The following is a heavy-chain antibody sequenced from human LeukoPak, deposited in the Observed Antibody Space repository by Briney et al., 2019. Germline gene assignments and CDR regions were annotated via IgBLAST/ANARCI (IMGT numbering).Heavy chain of an antibody. V-gene: IGHV5-51*01. D-gene: IGHD6-13*01. Sequence: GESLKISCKGSGYRFTSYWIGWVRQLPGKGLEWMGIIYPGDSDTRYSPSFQGQVTISADKSISTAYLQWSSLKASDTAMYYCARPPRPVVWQQPYFDYWGQGTLVTVSS. CDR3: ARPPRPVVWQQPYFDY. CDR1: GYRFTSYW. J-gene: IGHJ4*02. CDR2: IYPGDSDT.